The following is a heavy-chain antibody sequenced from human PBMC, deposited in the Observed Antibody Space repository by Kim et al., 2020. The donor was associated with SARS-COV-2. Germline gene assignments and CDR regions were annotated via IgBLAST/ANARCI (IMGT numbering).Heavy chain of an antibody. CDR3: VRKQQWMAPDY. Sequence: ASVKVSCKASGYTFTSYGVSWVRQAPGQGLEWVGWISANNGDTHHAQKLQGRVTLTTETSTTTSYMELRSLGSDDTAVYYCVRKQQWMAPDYWGQGTLVTVSS. V-gene: IGHV1-18*01. D-gene: IGHD6-19*01. CDR1: GYTFTSYG. CDR2: ISANNGDT. J-gene: IGHJ4*02.